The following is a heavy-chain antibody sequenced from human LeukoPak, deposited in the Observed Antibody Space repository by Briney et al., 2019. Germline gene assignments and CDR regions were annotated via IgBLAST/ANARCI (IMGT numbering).Heavy chain of an antibody. D-gene: IGHD5-18*01. CDR3: ARGRAIQLWSPYYYYYMDV. CDR1: GGSISSSSYY. CDR2: INHSGST. J-gene: IGHJ6*03. V-gene: IGHV4-39*07. Sequence: SETLSLTCTVSGGSISSSSYYWSWIRQPPGKGLEWIGEINHSGSTNYNPSLKSRVTISVDTSKNQFSLKLSSVTAADTAVYYCARGRAIQLWSPYYYYYMDVWGKGTMVTVSS.